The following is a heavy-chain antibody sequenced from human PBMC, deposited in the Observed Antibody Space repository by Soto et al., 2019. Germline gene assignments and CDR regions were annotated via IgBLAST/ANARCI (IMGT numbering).Heavy chain of an antibody. CDR3: AKGSAGARPYYFDY. J-gene: IGHJ4*02. V-gene: IGHV3-23*01. CDR1: GFTFTNYV. CDR2: ITGGGGGS. Sequence: GGSLRLSCAASGFTFTNYVMSWVRQAPGKGLEWFSAITGGGGGSYYADSVKGRFTISRDNSNNMLYLQMDSLRAEDTAVYYCAKGSAGARPYYFDYWGQGTLVTVSS. D-gene: IGHD6-13*01.